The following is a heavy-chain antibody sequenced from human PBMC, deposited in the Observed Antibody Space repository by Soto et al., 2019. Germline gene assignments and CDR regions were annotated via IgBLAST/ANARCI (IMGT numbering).Heavy chain of an antibody. J-gene: IGHJ4*02. CDR2: INHSGST. Sequence: QVQLQQWGAGLLKPSETLSLTCAVYGGSFSGYYWSWIRQPPGKGLEWIGEINHSGSTNYNPSLQSRLSISVDTYKNQFSLKLSSVTAADTAVYYCARGSSGYDTVTTPTSRFDYWGQGTLVTVSS. V-gene: IGHV4-34*01. CDR3: ARGSSGYDTVTTPTSRFDY. D-gene: IGHD4-17*01. CDR1: GGSFSGYY.